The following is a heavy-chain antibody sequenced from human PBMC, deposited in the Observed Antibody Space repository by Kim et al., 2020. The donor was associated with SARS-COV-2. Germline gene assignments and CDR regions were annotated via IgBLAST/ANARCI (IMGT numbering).Heavy chain of an antibody. V-gene: IGHV4-4*02. J-gene: IGHJ3*02. CDR3: ASFYVWGSYSRRAFDI. CDR2: IYHSGST. Sequence: SETLSLTCAVSGGSISSSNWWSWVRQPPGKGLEWIGEIYHSGSTNYNPSLKSRVTISVDKSKNQFSLKLSSVTAADTAVYYCASFYVWGSYSRRAFDIWGQGTMVTVSS. D-gene: IGHD3-16*01. CDR1: GGSISSSNW.